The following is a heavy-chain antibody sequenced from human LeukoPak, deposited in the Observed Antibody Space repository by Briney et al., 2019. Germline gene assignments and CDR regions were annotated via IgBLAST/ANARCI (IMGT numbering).Heavy chain of an antibody. Sequence: ASVKVSCKASGYTFTGYYMHWVRRAPGQGLELMGRINPNSGGTNYAQKFQGRVTMTRDTSISTAYMELSRLRSDDTAVYYCARDGEEWELPTFDYWGQGTLVTVYS. CDR1: GYTFTGYY. V-gene: IGHV1-2*06. CDR3: ARDGEEWELPTFDY. J-gene: IGHJ4*02. D-gene: IGHD1-26*01. CDR2: INPNSGGT.